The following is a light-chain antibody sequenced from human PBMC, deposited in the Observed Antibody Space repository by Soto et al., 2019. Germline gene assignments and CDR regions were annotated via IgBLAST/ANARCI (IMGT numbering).Light chain of an antibody. J-gene: IGKJ1*01. CDR1: HSIDDW. Sequence: DIQMTQSPSTLSASVGDRVTITCRASHSIDDWLAWYQHKPGKAPNLLIYKASILVGGVPSRFSGSGAGTVFTLAMSDLQTHDFASYYGQQYDNYSWAVGRRPKEEI. CDR3: QQYDNYSWA. CDR2: KAS. V-gene: IGKV1-5*03.